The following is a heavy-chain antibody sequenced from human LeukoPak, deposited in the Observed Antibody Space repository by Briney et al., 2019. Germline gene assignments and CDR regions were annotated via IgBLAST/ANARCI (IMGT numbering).Heavy chain of an antibody. D-gene: IGHD3-22*01. J-gene: IGHJ4*02. CDR2: IRRKAHGGTT. CDR3: TRVTYYYDNSGYFHFDS. Sequence: PGGSLGLSCTTSGFTFGDYAMSWVRQAPGKGLEWVSFIRRKAHGGTTEYAASVKGRFSSSRDDSKSIAYLQMNSLKTEDAAVYFCTRVTYYYDNSGYFHFDSWGQGSLVTVSS. V-gene: IGHV3-49*04. CDR1: GFTFGDYA.